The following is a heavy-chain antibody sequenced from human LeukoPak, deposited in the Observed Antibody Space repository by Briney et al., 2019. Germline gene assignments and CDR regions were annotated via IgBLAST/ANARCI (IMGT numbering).Heavy chain of an antibody. CDR1: GFTFSSYG. J-gene: IGHJ4*02. CDR2: IQYDGSNK. Sequence: PGGSLRLSCAASGFTFSSYGMHWVRQAPGKGLEWVAVIQYDGSNKYYADSVKGRFTISRDNSKNTLYLQMNSLRAEDTAVYYCAKDVQESSYYYDSSGYQPGYWGQGTLVTVSS. D-gene: IGHD3-22*01. V-gene: IGHV3-30*02. CDR3: AKDVQESSYYYDSSGYQPGY.